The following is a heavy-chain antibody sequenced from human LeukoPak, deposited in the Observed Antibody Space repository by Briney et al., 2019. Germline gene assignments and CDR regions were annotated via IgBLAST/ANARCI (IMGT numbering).Heavy chain of an antibody. CDR3: ASLSLGHY. CDR1: GFTFSSYG. Sequence: PGGSLRLSCAVSGFTFSSYGMHWVRQAPGKGLEWVSAISGSGGSTYYADSVKGRFTISRDTSKNTLSLQMNSLRAEDTAVYYCASLSLGHYWGQGTLVTVSS. D-gene: IGHD6-6*01. V-gene: IGHV3-23*01. J-gene: IGHJ4*02. CDR2: ISGSGGST.